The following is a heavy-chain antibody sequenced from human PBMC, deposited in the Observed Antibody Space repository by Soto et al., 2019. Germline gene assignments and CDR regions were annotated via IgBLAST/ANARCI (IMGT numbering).Heavy chain of an antibody. J-gene: IGHJ6*02. D-gene: IGHD4-17*01. CDR3: ARDLRGTTVTTYYYYYGMDV. V-gene: IGHV4-59*01. CDR2: IYYSGST. CDR1: GGSISSYY. Sequence: SETLSLTCTVSGGSISSYYWSWIRQPPGKGLEWIGYIYYSGSTNYNPSLKSRVTISVDTSKNQFSLKLSSVTAADTAVYYCARDLRGTTVTTYYYYYGMDVWGQGTTVTVSS.